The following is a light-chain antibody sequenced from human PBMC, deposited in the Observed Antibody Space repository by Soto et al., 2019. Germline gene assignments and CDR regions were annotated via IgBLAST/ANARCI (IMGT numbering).Light chain of an antibody. CDR2: GAS. J-gene: IGKJ4*01. CDR1: QSVSSSY. CDR3: QQRINWPT. Sequence: EIVLTQSPGTLSLSPGERATLSFRSSQSVSSSYLAWYQQKPGQAPRLLIYGASSRATGIPDRFSGSGSGPEYTLTITRLEPEDFAVYYCQQRINWPTFGGGTKVDI. V-gene: IGKV3D-20*02.